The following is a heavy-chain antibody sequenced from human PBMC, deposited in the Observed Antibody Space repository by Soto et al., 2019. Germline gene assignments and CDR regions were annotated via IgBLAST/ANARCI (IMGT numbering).Heavy chain of an antibody. D-gene: IGHD6-13*01. V-gene: IGHV4-59*01. CDR3: ARDIRSSYRSNWYGGDDAFDI. Sequence: QVQLQESGPGLVKPSETLSLTCTVSGGSISSYYWSWIRQPPGKGLEWIGLIYYSGSSNYNPSLQSRVTIPVDASKNKAYLKMRSVTAADTAVYYCARDIRSSYRSNWYGGDDAFDIWGQGTMVTVSS. CDR2: IYYSGSS. J-gene: IGHJ3*02. CDR1: GGSISSYY.